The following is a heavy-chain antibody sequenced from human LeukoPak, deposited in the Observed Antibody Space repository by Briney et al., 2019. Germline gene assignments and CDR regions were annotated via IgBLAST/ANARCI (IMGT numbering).Heavy chain of an antibody. CDR3: ARHKEVYSGYSNWFDP. CDR1: GGSISSFY. V-gene: IGHV4-59*08. J-gene: IGHJ5*02. D-gene: IGHD5-12*01. Sequence: SETLSLTCTVSGGSISSFYWSRIRQPPGKGLEWIGYISYSGSTNYNPSLKSRVTISVDTSKNEFALKLSSVTAADTAVYYCARHKEVYSGYSNWFDPWGQGTLVTVSS. CDR2: ISYSGST.